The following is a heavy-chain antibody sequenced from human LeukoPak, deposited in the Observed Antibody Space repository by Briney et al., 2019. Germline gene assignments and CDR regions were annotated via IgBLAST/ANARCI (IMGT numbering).Heavy chain of an antibody. J-gene: IGHJ4*02. V-gene: IGHV4-38-2*02. D-gene: IGHD6-13*01. Sequence: KPSETLSLTCTVSGYSISSGYYWGWIRQPPGKGLEWIGSIYHSGSTYYNPSLKSRVTISVDKSKNQFSLKLSSVTAADTAVYYCARVSDSSSSDYWGQGTLVTVSS. CDR1: GYSISSGYY. CDR3: ARVSDSSSSDY. CDR2: IYHSGST.